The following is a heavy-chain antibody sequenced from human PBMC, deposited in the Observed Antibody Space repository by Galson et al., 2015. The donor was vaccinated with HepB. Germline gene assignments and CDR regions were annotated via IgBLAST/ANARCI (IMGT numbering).Heavy chain of an antibody. J-gene: IGHJ4*02. CDR2: INHSGST. D-gene: IGHD5-12*01. Sequence: ETLSLTCAVYGGSFSGYYWSWIRQPPGKGLGWIGEINHSGSTNYNPSLKSRVTISVDTSKNQFSLKLSSVTAADTAVYYCASLSGYDFYSPDYWGQGTLVTVSS. CDR1: GGSFSGYY. CDR3: ASLSGYDFYSPDY. V-gene: IGHV4-34*01.